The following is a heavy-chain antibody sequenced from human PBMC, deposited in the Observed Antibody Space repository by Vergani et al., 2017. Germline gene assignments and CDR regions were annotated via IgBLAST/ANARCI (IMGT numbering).Heavy chain of an antibody. CDR1: GRSISSGGYY. J-gene: IGHJ5*02. Sequence: QVQLQESGPGLVKPSQTLSLTCTFSGRSISSGGYYWSWIRTHPGTGLEWIGYSYYRGSTYYNPSLKSRVTISVDTSKNQFSLKRSSVTAADTAVYYCASEGRDEPTIDPWGQGTLVTVSS. V-gene: IGHV4-31*03. CDR3: ASEGRDEPTIDP. D-gene: IGHD5-24*01. CDR2: SYYRGST.